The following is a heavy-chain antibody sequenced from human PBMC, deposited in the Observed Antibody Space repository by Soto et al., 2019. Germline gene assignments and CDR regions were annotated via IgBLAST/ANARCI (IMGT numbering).Heavy chain of an antibody. V-gene: IGHV3-23*01. J-gene: IGHJ6*02. CDR3: AKYSGSYPVYNGLSL. D-gene: IGHD1-26*01. CDR2: ISGSSDAA. Sequence: EVQLLESGGGLVQPGGSLRLSCAASGFPFSTSAMNWVRQAPGQGLEWVSIISGSSDAAYYAESVKGRIASSRYNSKNTLYLQMNSLRAEDTAVYYCAKYSGSYPVYNGLSLCGQGTTVTVS. CDR1: GFPFSTSA.